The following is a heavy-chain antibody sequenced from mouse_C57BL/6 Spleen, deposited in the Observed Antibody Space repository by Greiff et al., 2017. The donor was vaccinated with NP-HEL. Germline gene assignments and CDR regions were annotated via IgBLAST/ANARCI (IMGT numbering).Heavy chain of an antibody. V-gene: IGHV1-64*01. J-gene: IGHJ4*01. CDR3: ARRGGYGAMDY. CDR1: GYTFTSYW. CDR2: IPPNSGST. D-gene: IGHD3-2*02. Sequence: QVQLQQPGAELVKPGASVKLSCKASGYTFTSYWMHWVKQRPGQGLEWIGMIPPNSGSTNYNEKFKSKATLTVDKSSSTAYMQLSSLTSEDSAVYYCARRGGYGAMDYWGQGTSVTVSS.